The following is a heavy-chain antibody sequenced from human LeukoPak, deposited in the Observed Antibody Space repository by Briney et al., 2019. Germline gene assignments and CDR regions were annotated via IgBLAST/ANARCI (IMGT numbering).Heavy chain of an antibody. CDR3: ARDGPGGAYFDY. CDR2: IWYDGSNK. J-gene: IGHJ4*02. V-gene: IGHV3-33*01. D-gene: IGHD3-10*01. Sequence: GGSLRLSCAASGFTFSTYGMHWDRQAPGKGLEWVAVIWYDGSNKYYADSVKGRFTISRDNSKNTLYLQMNSLRAEDTAVYYCARDGPGGAYFDYWGQGTLVTVSS. CDR1: GFTFSTYG.